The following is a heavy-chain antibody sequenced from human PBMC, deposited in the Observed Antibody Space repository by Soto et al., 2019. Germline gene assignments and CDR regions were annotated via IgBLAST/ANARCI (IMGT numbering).Heavy chain of an antibody. CDR2: ISSNTKMI. CDR3: AGSGPIPAYDSSGYRKYGFSV. Sequence: GGSLRLSCVASGLTLSDYYMTWIRQAPGRGLEWVAYISSNTKMIFYPDSVKGRFTISRDNAKNALFLEMSGLRAEDTATYYCAGSGPIPAYDSSGYRKYGFSVWGQGTKVTVSS. J-gene: IGHJ3*01. D-gene: IGHD3-22*01. V-gene: IGHV3-11*01. CDR1: GLTLSDYY.